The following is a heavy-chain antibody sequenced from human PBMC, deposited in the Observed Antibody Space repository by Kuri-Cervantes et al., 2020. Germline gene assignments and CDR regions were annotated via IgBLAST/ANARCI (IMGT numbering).Heavy chain of an antibody. CDR3: ASQCGGDCYISYAFDI. D-gene: IGHD2-21*02. CDR2: IYYSGST. J-gene: IGHJ3*02. Sequence: GSLRLSCTVSGGSISSSSYYWGWIRQPPGKGLEWIGSIYYSGSTYYNPSLKSRATISVDTSKNQFSLKLSSATAADTAVYYCASQCGGDCYISYAFDIWGQGTMVTVSS. V-gene: IGHV4-39*01. CDR1: GGSISSSSYY.